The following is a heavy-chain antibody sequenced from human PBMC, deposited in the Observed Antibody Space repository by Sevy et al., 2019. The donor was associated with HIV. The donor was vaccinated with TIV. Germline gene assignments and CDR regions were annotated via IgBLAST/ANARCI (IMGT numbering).Heavy chain of an antibody. J-gene: IGHJ2*01. Sequence: SETLSLTCTVSGGSISRSSYYRGWIRQAPGKGLEWIGSIYATGSTSYNPSLKSRVTLSADTSKNQFSLKLDSVSAADTAVYYCATPRGSDWYEGTGGYFDLWGRGALVTVSS. CDR2: IYATGST. D-gene: IGHD6-19*01. V-gene: IGHV4-39*01. CDR1: GGSISRSSYY. CDR3: ATPRGSDWYEGTGGYFDL.